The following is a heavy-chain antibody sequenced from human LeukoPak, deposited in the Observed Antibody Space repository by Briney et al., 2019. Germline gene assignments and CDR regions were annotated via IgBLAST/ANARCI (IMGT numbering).Heavy chain of an antibody. CDR1: GCTFRSYW. Sequence: GGSLRLSCTVSGCTFRSYWMSWVRQAPGKGLEWVGNIKQDGSEKYYVDSVKGRFTISRDNAKNSLYLQMYSLRAEDTAYCTRGQTTSLDWGQGTLVTVSS. D-gene: IGHD2/OR15-2a*01. J-gene: IGHJ4*02. CDR3: GQTTSLD. CDR2: IKQDGSEK. V-gene: IGHV3-7*01.